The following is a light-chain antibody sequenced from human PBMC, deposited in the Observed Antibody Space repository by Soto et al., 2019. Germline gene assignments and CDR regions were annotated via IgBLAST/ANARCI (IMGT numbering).Light chain of an antibody. Sequence: DIQMTQSPSTLSASVGDRVTITCRASQSIDSWLAWYQQKPGKTPNLLIYEASSLESGVPSRFSGGGSGTEFTLTISSLQPDDFATYYCQQYSSYSAGTFGQGTKVEIK. J-gene: IGKJ1*01. CDR2: EAS. CDR3: QQYSSYSAGT. V-gene: IGKV1-5*03. CDR1: QSIDSW.